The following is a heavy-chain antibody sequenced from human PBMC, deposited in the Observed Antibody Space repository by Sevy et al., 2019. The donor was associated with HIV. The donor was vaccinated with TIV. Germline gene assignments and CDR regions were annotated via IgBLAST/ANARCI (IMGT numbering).Heavy chain of an antibody. CDR1: GGSFSGYY. CDR2: INHSGGT. V-gene: IGHV4-34*01. CDR3: ARHCTGSSCSHAFNI. J-gene: IGHJ3*02. D-gene: IGHD2-15*01. Sequence: SETLSLTCAVYGGSFSGYYWSWIRQPPGKGLEWIGEINHSGGTNYNPTLKSRVTISVDTSKNQFSLKLNSVTAADTAVYYCARHCTGSSCSHAFNIWGQGTMVTVSS.